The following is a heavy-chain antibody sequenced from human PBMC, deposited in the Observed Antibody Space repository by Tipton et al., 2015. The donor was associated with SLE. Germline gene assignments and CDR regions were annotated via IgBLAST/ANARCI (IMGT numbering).Heavy chain of an antibody. J-gene: IGHJ3*02. Sequence: TLSLTCTVSGDSISRKNYYWVWIRQPPGKGLEWIGTMSYSGSTYFKSSLNSRVTISLDTSKNQFSLRLASVTAADTAVYYCARDWRFLGGDVFDIWGQGTMVTVSS. CDR2: MSYSGST. CDR1: GDSISRKNYY. V-gene: IGHV4-39*07. D-gene: IGHD3-3*01. CDR3: ARDWRFLGGDVFDI.